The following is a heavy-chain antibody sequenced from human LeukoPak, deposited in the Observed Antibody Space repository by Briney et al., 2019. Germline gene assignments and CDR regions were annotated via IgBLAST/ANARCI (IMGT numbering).Heavy chain of an antibody. CDR2: IYYSAST. CDR3: ARHSSYGHFDY. CDR1: GGSINSYY. D-gene: IGHD3-10*01. Sequence: SETLSLTCNVSGGSINSYYWSWIRQPPGKGLEWIGYIYYSASTSYDPSLNSRVTISVDTSKSQFSLKLTSVTAADTAVYYCARHSSYGHFDYWGQGTLVTVSS. J-gene: IGHJ4*02. V-gene: IGHV4-59*08.